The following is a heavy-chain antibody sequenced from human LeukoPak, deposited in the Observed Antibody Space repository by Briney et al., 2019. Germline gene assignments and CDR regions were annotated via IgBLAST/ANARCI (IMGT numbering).Heavy chain of an antibody. D-gene: IGHD3-3*01. V-gene: IGHV4-4*07. CDR3: ARDSAPLWSGYPYYYYYYMDV. Sequence: PSETLSLTCTVSGGSISSYYWSWIRQPAGKGLEWIGRIYTSGSTNYNPSLKSRVTMSVDTSKNQFSLKLSSVTAADTAVYYCARDSAPLWSGYPYYYYYYMDVWGKGITVTVSS. CDR1: GGSISSYY. CDR2: IYTSGST. J-gene: IGHJ6*03.